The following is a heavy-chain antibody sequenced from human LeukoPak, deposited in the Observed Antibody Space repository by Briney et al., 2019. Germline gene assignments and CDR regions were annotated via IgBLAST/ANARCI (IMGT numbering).Heavy chain of an antibody. CDR2: INPNSGGT. Sequence: ASVKVSCKASGYTFTGYYMHWVRQAPGQGLEWMGWINPNSGGTNYAQKFQGRVTMTRNTSISTAYMELSSLRSEDTAVYYCARGLRYFDWLSHTYYFDYWGQGTLVTVSS. V-gene: IGHV1-2*02. J-gene: IGHJ4*02. D-gene: IGHD3-9*01. CDR3: ARGLRYFDWLSHTYYFDY. CDR1: GYTFTGYY.